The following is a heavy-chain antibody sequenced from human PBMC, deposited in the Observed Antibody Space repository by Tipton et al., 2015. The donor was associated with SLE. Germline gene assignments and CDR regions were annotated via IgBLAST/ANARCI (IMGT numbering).Heavy chain of an antibody. CDR3: ARAQRYTYGGGYFDY. D-gene: IGHD5-18*01. Sequence: TLSLTCTVSGGSISSYYWSWIRQPPGKGLEWIGYIYSSGSTNYNPSLKSRVTISVDTSKNQFSLKLSSVTAADTAVYYCARAQRYTYGGGYFDYWGQGTLVTVSS. CDR2: IYSSGST. J-gene: IGHJ4*02. CDR1: GGSISSYY. V-gene: IGHV4-59*12.